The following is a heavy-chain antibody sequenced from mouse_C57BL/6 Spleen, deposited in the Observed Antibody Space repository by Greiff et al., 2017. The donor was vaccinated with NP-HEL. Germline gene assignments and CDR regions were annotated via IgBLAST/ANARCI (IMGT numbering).Heavy chain of an antibody. CDR1: GFTFTDYY. D-gene: IGHD4-1*01. V-gene: IGHV7-3*01. CDR2: IRNKANGYTT. J-gene: IGHJ3*01. Sequence: EVMLVESGGGLVQPGGSLSLSCAASGFTFTDYYMSWVRQPPGKALEWLGFIRNKANGYTTEYSASVKGRFTISRDNSQSILYLQMNALRAEDSATYYCARYGAGTLAYWGQGTLVTVSA. CDR3: ARYGAGTLAY.